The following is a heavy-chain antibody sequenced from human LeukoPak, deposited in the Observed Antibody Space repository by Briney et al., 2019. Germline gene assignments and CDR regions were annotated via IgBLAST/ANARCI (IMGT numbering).Heavy chain of an antibody. Sequence: SETLSLTCSVSGGSFSNYYWSWIRQPAGKGLEWIGRIYTSGSTNYNPSLTSRVTMSVDTSNHQFTLKLTSVTAADMAVYYCARQPPQYYGMDVWGQGTTVTVSS. D-gene: IGHD1-14*01. CDR2: IYTSGST. CDR1: GGSFSNYY. V-gene: IGHV4-4*07. J-gene: IGHJ6*02. CDR3: ARQPPQYYGMDV.